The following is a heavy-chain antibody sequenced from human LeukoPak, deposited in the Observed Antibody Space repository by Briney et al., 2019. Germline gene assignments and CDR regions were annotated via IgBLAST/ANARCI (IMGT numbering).Heavy chain of an antibody. CDR3: ARLGGGTTVTT. D-gene: IGHD4-17*01. CDR1: GFTFSSYG. J-gene: IGHJ5*02. V-gene: IGHV3-33*01. CDR2: IWYDGSNK. Sequence: GRSLRLSCAASGFTFSSYGMHWVRQAPGKGLEWVAVIWYDGSNKYYADSVKGRFTISRDNSKNSLYLQMNSLRAEDTALYYCARLGGGTTVTTWGQGTLVTVSS.